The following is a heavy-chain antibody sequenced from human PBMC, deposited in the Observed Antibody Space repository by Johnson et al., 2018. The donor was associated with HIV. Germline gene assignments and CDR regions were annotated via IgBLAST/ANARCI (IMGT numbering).Heavy chain of an antibody. D-gene: IGHD7-27*01. J-gene: IGHJ3*02. CDR3: ASSWGNAFDI. CDR1: GFTFSNAW. Sequence: QVQLVESGGVLVQPGGSLRLSCIASGFTFSNAWMSWVRQAPGQGLAWVAFIPNDGTNKYYADSAKGRFTISRDNSRNTLYLQMNSLRAEDTAVYYCASSWGNAFDIWGQGTMVTVSS. CDR2: IPNDGTNK. V-gene: IGHV3-30*02.